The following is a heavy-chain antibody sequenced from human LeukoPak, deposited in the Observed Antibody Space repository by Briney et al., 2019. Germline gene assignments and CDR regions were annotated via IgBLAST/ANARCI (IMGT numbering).Heavy chain of an antibody. Sequence: PGGSLRLSCAASGFSLNNAWISWVRQAPGKGLEWVGRISKGGTTDYAAPVKGRFIISRDESRDTLYLQMNSLKTEDTATYYCTTAPTTGWLPYFDYWGQGTLVTVSS. CDR2: ISKGGTT. J-gene: IGHJ4*02. V-gene: IGHV3-15*01. CDR1: GFSLNNAW. CDR3: TTAPTTGWLPYFDY. D-gene: IGHD5-24*01.